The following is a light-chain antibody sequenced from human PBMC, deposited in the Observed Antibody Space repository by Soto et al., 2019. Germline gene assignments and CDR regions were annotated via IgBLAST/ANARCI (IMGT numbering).Light chain of an antibody. Sequence: QSVLTQPRSVSASPGQSVAISCTGTSSDVGGYNYVSWYQQHPGKAPKLMIYDVSKRPSGVPDRFSGSKSGNTASLTISGLQAEDEADYYCCSYAGSPYVFGTGTKLTV. CDR3: CSYAGSPYV. J-gene: IGLJ1*01. CDR1: SSDVGGYNY. V-gene: IGLV2-11*01. CDR2: DVS.